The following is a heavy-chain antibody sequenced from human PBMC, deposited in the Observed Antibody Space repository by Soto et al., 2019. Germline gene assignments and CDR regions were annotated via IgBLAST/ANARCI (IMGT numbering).Heavy chain of an antibody. CDR1: GGSISSYY. V-gene: IGHV4-59*12. D-gene: IGHD3-10*01. CDR3: ARSRRYGFDY. J-gene: IGHJ4*02. CDR2: IYYSGST. Sequence: NPSETLSLTCTVSGGSISSYYWSWIRQPPGKGLEWIGYIYYSGSTNYNPSLKSRVTISVDTSKNQFSLKLSSVTAADTAVYYCARSRRYGFDYWGQGTLVTVSS.